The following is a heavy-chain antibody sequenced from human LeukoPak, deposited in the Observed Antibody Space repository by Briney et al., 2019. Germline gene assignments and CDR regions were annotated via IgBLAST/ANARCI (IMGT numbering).Heavy chain of an antibody. D-gene: IGHD6-19*01. J-gene: IGHJ5*02. CDR2: IIPVFGTA. CDR3: ASGTPSSGWLRYNWFDP. V-gene: IGHV1-69*01. Sequence: GSSVKVSCKASGGTFSSYAISWVRQAPGQGLEWMGGIIPVFGTANYAQKFQGGVTITADESTSTAYMELSSLRSEDTAVYYCASGTPSSGWLRYNWFDPWGQGTLVTVSS. CDR1: GGTFSSYA.